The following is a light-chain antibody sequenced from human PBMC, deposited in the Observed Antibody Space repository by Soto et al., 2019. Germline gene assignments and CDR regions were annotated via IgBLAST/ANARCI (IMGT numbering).Light chain of an antibody. CDR2: DAS. Sequence: EIVLTQSPATLSLSPGDRATLSCRASQSVSSCLAWYQQKPGQAPRLLIYDASNRATGIPARFSGSGSGTDFTLTISSLEPEDFAVYYCQQRSNWPPTFGQGTKVDIK. CDR1: QSVSSC. J-gene: IGKJ1*01. CDR3: QQRSNWPPT. V-gene: IGKV3-11*01.